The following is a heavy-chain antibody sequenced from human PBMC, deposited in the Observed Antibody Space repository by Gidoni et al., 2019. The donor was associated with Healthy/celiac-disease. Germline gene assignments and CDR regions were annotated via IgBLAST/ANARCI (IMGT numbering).Heavy chain of an antibody. Sequence: QVQLVQSGAAVKKQRASVKAFCKDSGYSFTSYGIIWVRQAPGQGLEWMGGISAHNGNTNYAQKLQGRVTMTTDTSTSTVYMELRSLRSDDTAVYYCARDPTMVRPQGHAFDIWGQGTMVTVSS. V-gene: IGHV1-18*04. CDR2: ISAHNGNT. CDR1: GYSFTSYG. D-gene: IGHD3-10*01. J-gene: IGHJ3*02. CDR3: ARDPTMVRPQGHAFDI.